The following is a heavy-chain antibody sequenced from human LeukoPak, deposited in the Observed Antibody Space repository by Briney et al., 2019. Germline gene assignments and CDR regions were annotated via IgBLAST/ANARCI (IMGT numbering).Heavy chain of an antibody. CDR2: VQNDGSDK. CDR1: GFTFSNYG. D-gene: IGHD1-1*01. V-gene: IGHV3-30*02. Sequence: LGGSLRLSCAASGFTFSNYGMHWVRQTPGKGLEWVAYVQNDGSDKFFADSVKGRFTASRDNSKNTLYLQMNSLRADDTAVYYCAKERQLEPFDCWGQGTLVTVSS. J-gene: IGHJ4*02. CDR3: AKERQLEPFDC.